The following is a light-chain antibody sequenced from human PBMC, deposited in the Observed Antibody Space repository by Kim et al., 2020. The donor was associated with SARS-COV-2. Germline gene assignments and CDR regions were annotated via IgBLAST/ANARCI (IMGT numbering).Light chain of an antibody. J-gene: IGLJ3*02. CDR3: AAWDDSLNGRV. CDR2: SNN. V-gene: IGLV1-44*01. CDR1: SSNLGSNT. Sequence: GQRVTISCSGSSSNLGSNTVNWYQQLPGTAPKLLIYSNNQRPSGVPDRFSGSKSGTSASLAISGLQSEDEADYYCAAWDDSLNGRVFGGGTKLTVL.